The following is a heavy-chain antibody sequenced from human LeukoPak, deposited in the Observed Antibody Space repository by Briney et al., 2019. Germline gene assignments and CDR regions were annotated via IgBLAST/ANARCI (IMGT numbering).Heavy chain of an antibody. J-gene: IGHJ4*02. Sequence: GGSLRLSCAASGFTVSSNYMSWVRQAPGKGLEWVSVIYSGGSTYYADSVKGRFTISRDNSKNTLYLQMNSLRAEATAVYYCAREADTAMGDWGQGTLVTVSS. CDR1: GFTVSSNY. D-gene: IGHD5-18*01. V-gene: IGHV3-53*01. CDR3: AREADTAMGD. CDR2: IYSGGST.